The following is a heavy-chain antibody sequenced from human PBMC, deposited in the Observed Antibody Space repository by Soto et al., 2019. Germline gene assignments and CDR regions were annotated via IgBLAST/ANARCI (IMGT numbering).Heavy chain of an antibody. V-gene: IGHV3-23*01. D-gene: IGHD3-22*01. Sequence: GGSLRLSCAASGFTFSSYAMSWVRQAPGKGLEWVSAISGSGGSTYYADSVKGRFTISRDNSKNTLYLQMNSLRAEDTAVYYCAKGGSVDTMIVVVITTADLDLWGRGTLVTVSS. CDR1: GFTFSSYA. CDR3: AKGGSVDTMIVVVITTADLDL. CDR2: ISGSGGST. J-gene: IGHJ2*01.